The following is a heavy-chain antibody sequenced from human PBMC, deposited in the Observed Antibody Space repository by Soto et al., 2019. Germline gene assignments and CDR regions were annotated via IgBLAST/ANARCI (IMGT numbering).Heavy chain of an antibody. V-gene: IGHV3-23*01. Sequence: PGGSLRLSCAASGFTFSSYAMSWVRQAPGKGLEWVSAISGSGGSTYYADSVKGRFTISRDNSKNTLYLQMNSLRAEDTAVYYCAKDRSHRAGFYVYYYGMDVWGQGTTGTVS. CDR1: GFTFSSYA. J-gene: IGHJ6*02. D-gene: IGHD3-16*01. CDR3: AKDRSHRAGFYVYYYGMDV. CDR2: ISGSGGST.